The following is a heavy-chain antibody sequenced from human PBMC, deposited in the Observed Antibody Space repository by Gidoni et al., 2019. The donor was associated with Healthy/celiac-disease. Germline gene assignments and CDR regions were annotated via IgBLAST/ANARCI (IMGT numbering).Heavy chain of an antibody. V-gene: IGHV3-23*01. CDR3: AKWVFYYYDSSGSVDY. CDR2: ISGSGGST. CDR1: GFTFSSYA. Sequence: EVQLLVSGGGLVQPGGSLRLSCAASGFTFSSYAMSWVRQAPGKGLEWVSAISGSGGSTYYADSVKGRFTISRDNSKNTLYLQMNSLRAEDTAVYYCAKWVFYYYDSSGSVDYWGQGTLVTVSS. J-gene: IGHJ4*02. D-gene: IGHD3-22*01.